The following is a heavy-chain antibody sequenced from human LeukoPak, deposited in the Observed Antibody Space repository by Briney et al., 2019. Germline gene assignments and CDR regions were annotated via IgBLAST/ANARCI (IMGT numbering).Heavy chain of an antibody. V-gene: IGHV4-34*01. Sequence: SETLPLTXAVYGGSFSGYYWSWIRQPPGKGLEWIGEINHSGSTNYNPSLKSRVTISVDTSKNQFSLKLSSVTAADTAVYYCARLPTPNYYYYYYMDVWGKGTTATVSS. CDR2: INHSGST. CDR3: ARLPTPNYYYYYYMDV. J-gene: IGHJ6*03. D-gene: IGHD4-11*01. CDR1: GGSFSGYY.